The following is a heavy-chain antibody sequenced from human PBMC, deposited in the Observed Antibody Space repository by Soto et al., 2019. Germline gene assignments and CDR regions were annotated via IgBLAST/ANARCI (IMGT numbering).Heavy chain of an antibody. J-gene: IGHJ4*02. CDR2: ISGRGSNT. CDR3: AKEGKLGRPVSPGYFDY. Sequence: EVQLLESGGGLVQPGGSLRLSCAASGFTYDTYPMSWVRQAPGKGLEWVLAISGRGSNTSYADSVKGLFTSSRDNSKNTLYVYLQLNSLRAEDTAVYYCAKEGKLGRPVSPGYFDYWGPGTLVTVSS. V-gene: IGHV3-23*01. CDR1: GFTYDTYP. D-gene: IGHD2-8*01.